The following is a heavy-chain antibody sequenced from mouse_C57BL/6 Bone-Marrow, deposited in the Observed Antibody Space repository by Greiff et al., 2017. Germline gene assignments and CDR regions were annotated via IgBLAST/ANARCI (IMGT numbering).Heavy chain of an antibody. Sequence: EVKLQESVAELVRPGASVKLSCTASGFNIKNTYMHWVKQRPEQGLEWIGRIDPANGNTKYAPKFQGKATITADTSSNTAYLQLSSLTSEDTAIYYCALSIYYGSSYFDYWGQGTTLTVSS. D-gene: IGHD1-1*01. CDR3: ALSIYYGSSYFDY. CDR2: IDPANGNT. J-gene: IGHJ2*01. CDR1: GFNIKNTY. V-gene: IGHV14-3*01.